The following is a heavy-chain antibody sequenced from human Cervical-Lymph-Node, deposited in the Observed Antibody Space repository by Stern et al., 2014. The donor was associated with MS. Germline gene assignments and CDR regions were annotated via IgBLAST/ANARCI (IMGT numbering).Heavy chain of an antibody. D-gene: IGHD5-18*01. V-gene: IGHV4-61*02. CDR1: GDSINSGSFY. Sequence: QVQLVQSGTGLVKPSQTLSLTCTVSGDSINSGSFYWSWIRQPAGKGLEWIGRIWPSGSAFYFPSLKSRAAISIDTSKNQFSLKLPSVPAADTAIYFCASGYRFFDYWGRGILVTVPS. J-gene: IGHJ4*02. CDR2: IWPSGSA. CDR3: ASGYRFFDY.